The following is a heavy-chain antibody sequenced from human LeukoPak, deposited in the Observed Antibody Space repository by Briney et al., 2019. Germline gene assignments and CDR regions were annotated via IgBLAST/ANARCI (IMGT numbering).Heavy chain of an antibody. D-gene: IGHD3-9*01. CDR1: GYSFTSYW. CDR3: ARADYDILTGYYY. CDR2: IYPGDSDT. J-gene: IGHJ4*02. V-gene: IGHV5-51*01. Sequence: GESLKISCKGSGYSFTSYWIGWVRQMPGKGLEWMGIIYPGDSDTRYSPSFQGQVTISADKSISTAYLQWSGLKASDTAMYYCARADYDILTGYYYWGQGTLVTVSS.